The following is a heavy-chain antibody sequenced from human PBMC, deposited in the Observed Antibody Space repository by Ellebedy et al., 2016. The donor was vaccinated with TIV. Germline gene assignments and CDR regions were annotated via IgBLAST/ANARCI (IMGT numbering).Heavy chain of an antibody. V-gene: IGHV4-59*08. J-gene: IGHJ4*02. Sequence: MPSETLSLTCTVSGGSISSYYRSWIRQPPGKGLEWIGYIYYSGSTNYNPSLKSRVTISVDTSKNQFSLKLSSVTAADTAVYYCARRSRSVYGDLDYWGQGTLVTVSS. CDR1: GGSISSYY. CDR2: IYYSGST. CDR3: ARRSRSVYGDLDY. D-gene: IGHD4-17*01.